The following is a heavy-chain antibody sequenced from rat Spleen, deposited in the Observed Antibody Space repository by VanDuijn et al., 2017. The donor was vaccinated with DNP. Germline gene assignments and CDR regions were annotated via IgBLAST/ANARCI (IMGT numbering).Heavy chain of an antibody. D-gene: IGHD1-5*01. CDR2: INFSGTT. V-gene: IGHV3-1*01. CDR3: ARWYNYFDY. Sequence: EVQLQESGPGLVKPSQSLSLSCSVTGNSITSNYWGWIRKFPGTQLEWLGHINFSGTTTYPPSLRSRISITRDTSKNQFFLQLDSVTTEDTATYYCARWYNYFDYWGQGVTVTVSS. J-gene: IGHJ2*01. CDR1: GNSITSNY.